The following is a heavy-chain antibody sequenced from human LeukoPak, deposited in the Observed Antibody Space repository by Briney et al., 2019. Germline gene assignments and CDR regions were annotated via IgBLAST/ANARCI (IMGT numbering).Heavy chain of an antibody. CDR3: AKDHRYCGSCAPEYSDY. D-gene: IGHD2-2*01. V-gene: IGHV3-23*01. CDR2: ITGSGCAT. CDR1: GFTFSSYA. Sequence: GGSLRLSCAASGFTFSSYAMSWVRQAPGKGLEWVSDITGSGCATSYADPVKGRFTISRDNSKNTLYLQMNSLRAEDTAVYYCAKDHRYCGSCAPEYSDYWGQGTLVTVSS. J-gene: IGHJ4*02.